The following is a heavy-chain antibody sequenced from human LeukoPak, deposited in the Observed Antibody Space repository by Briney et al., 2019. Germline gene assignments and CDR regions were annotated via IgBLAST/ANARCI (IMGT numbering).Heavy chain of an antibody. CDR3: ASDLFWGLGGDY. D-gene: IGHD3-16*01. CDR2: IYSGGST. V-gene: IGHV3-53*01. CDR1: GFTSSSYW. Sequence: QSGESLRLSCAASGFTSSSYWMSWVRQAPGKGLEWVSVIYSGGSTYYADSVKGRFTISRDNSKNTLYLQMNSLRAEDTAVYYCASDLFWGLGGDYWGQGTLVTVSS. J-gene: IGHJ4*02.